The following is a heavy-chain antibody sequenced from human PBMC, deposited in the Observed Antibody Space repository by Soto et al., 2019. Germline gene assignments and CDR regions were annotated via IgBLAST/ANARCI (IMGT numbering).Heavy chain of an antibody. D-gene: IGHD3-3*01. J-gene: IGHJ4*02. Sequence: QVQLVQSGAEVKKPGASVKVSCKASGYTFTSYDINWVRQATGQGLEWMGWMNPNSGNTGYAQKFQGRVTMTRNTSISTAYIELSSLRSEDTAVYYCARGNFWSGYHSPGGIDYWGQGTLVTVSS. CDR3: ARGNFWSGYHSPGGIDY. V-gene: IGHV1-8*01. CDR1: GYTFTSYD. CDR2: MNPNSGNT.